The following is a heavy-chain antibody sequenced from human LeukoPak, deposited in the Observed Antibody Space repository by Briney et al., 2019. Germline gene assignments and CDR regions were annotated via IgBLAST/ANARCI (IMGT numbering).Heavy chain of an antibody. CDR2: IFHSGST. CDR3: ARDSGGAVFDR. J-gene: IGHJ2*01. V-gene: IGHV4-4*02. D-gene: IGHD3-10*01. Sequence: PAETLSLTCAVSGGSISSSNWWRGARQPPGKGLEGIGEIFHSGSTNYNPSLQSRVTISAEKSKNQISMTVSSGTAADTAVYYFARDSGGAVFDRWG. CDR1: GGSISSSNW.